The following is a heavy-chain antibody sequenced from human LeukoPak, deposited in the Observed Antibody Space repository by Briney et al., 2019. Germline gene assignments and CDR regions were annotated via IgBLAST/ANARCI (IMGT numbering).Heavy chain of an antibody. CDR2: IKSKTDGGTT. CDR1: GFTVGDAW. CDR3: TTDSGPPSGYFDY. D-gene: IGHD1-26*01. Sequence: PGGSLRLSCAASGFTVGDAWMAWVRQAPGKGLEWVGHIKSKTDGGTTDYAAPVKGRFTISRDDSKNTLFLQMNSLKTEDTAVYYCTTDSGPPSGYFDYWGQGTLVTVSS. V-gene: IGHV3-15*01. J-gene: IGHJ4*02.